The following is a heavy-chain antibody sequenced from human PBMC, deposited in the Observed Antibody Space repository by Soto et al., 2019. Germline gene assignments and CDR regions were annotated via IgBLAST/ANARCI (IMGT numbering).Heavy chain of an antibody. CDR2: IKQDGSEK. CDR3: ARVAAPSFDYGMDV. D-gene: IGHD6-6*01. J-gene: IGHJ6*02. Sequence: PGGSLRLSCAASGFTFSSYWMSWVRQAPGKGLEWVANIKQDGSEKYYVDSVKGRFTISRDNAKNSLYLQMNSLRAEDTAVYYCARVAAPSFDYGMDVWGQGTTVTVSS. CDR1: GFTFSSYW. V-gene: IGHV3-7*03.